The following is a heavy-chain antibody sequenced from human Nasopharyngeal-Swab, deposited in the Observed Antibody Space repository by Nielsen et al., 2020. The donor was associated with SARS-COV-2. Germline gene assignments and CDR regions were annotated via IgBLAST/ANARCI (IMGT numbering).Heavy chain of an antibody. CDR1: GFTFSSYS. CDR3: ARGPRGVYSGSYYDY. Sequence: GVLKISCAASGFTFSSYSMNWVRQAPGKGLEWVSSISSSSSYIYYADSVKGRFTISRDNAKNSLYLQMNSLRAEDTAVYYCARGPRGVYSGSYYDYWGQGTLVTVSS. CDR2: ISSSSSYI. J-gene: IGHJ4*02. V-gene: IGHV3-21*01. D-gene: IGHD1-26*01.